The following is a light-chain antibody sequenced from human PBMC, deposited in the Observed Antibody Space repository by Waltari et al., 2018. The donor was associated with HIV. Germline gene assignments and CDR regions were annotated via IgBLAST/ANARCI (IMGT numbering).Light chain of an antibody. Sequence: DIQMTQSLSTVAASVGDRINMTCRSSQSIGNWLAWYQHRPGEAPNLLVYKASILRSGVPSRFSAGASGTEFTLTITTLQPEDIAIYYCQQYNSHSRAFGPGTKVE. CDR2: KAS. V-gene: IGKV1-5*03. J-gene: IGKJ4*02. CDR3: QQYNSHSRA. CDR1: QSIGNW.